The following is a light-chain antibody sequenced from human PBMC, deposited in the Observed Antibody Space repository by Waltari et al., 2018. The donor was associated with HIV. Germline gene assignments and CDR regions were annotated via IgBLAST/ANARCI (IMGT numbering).Light chain of an antibody. CDR1: QSISKY. J-gene: IGKJ2*01. CDR2: GAS. CDR3: QQSYSTPHT. Sequence: DIQMTQSPSSLSASVGDRGIFTCRASQSISKYFNWYQQRPGKAPKLLIYGASSLQGGVPSRFSASGSGTYFTLIISSLQVEDVATYFCQQSYSTPHTFGQGTKLEIK. V-gene: IGKV1-39*01.